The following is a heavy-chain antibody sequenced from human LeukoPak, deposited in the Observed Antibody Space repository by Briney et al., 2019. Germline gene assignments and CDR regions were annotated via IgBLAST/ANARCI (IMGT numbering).Heavy chain of an antibody. CDR3: ASFGNYYYYMDV. D-gene: IGHD3-10*01. CDR1: GNSISSGDNY. V-gene: IGHV4-61*08. Sequence: PSQTLSLTCTVSGNSISSGDNYWSWIRQPPGKGLEWIGYIYYSGSTNYNPSLKSRVTISVDTSKNQFSLKLSSVTAADTAVYYCASFGNYYYYMDVWGKGTTVTVSS. CDR2: IYYSGST. J-gene: IGHJ6*03.